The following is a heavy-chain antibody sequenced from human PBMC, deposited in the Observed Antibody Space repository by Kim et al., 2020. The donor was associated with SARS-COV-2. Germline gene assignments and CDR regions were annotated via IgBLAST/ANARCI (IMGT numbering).Heavy chain of an antibody. V-gene: IGHV5-10-1*01. CDR1: GYSFTSYW. Sequence: GESLKISCKGSGYSFTSYWISWVRQMPGKGLEWMGRIDPSDSYTNYSPSFQGHVTISADKSISTAYLQWSSLKASDTAMYYCARSTGSYGFHDAFDIWGQGTMVTVSS. D-gene: IGHD5-18*01. CDR3: ARSTGSYGFHDAFDI. J-gene: IGHJ3*02. CDR2: IDPSDSYT.